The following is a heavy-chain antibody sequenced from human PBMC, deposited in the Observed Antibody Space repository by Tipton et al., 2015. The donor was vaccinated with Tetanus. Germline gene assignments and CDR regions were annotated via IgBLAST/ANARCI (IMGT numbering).Heavy chain of an antibody. CDR1: GGSVSSGSYY. J-gene: IGHJ5*02. D-gene: IGHD6-13*01. V-gene: IGHV4-61*01. Sequence: TLSLTCTVFGGSVSSGSYYWAWIRQPPGKGLEYIGYILYGASTHYNPSLKSRVTLSVDMSKNQFFLKMISMTAADTAVYFCARDFGSNHNWFDPWGQGTPVTVSS. CDR2: ILYGAST. CDR3: ARDFGSNHNWFDP.